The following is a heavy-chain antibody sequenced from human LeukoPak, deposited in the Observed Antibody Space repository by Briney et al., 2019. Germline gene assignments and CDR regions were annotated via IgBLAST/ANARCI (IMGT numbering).Heavy chain of an antibody. CDR2: IYTSGS. CDR3: ARTYSGSYEGAFDI. J-gene: IGHJ3*02. Sequence: SETLSLTCTVSGGSISSFYWSWIRQPAGKGLEWIGRIYTSGSNHNPSLKSRVTMSVDTSKNQFSLKLNSVTAADTAVYYCARTYSGSYEGAFDIWGQGTVVTVSS. V-gene: IGHV4-4*07. CDR1: GGSISSFY. D-gene: IGHD1-26*01.